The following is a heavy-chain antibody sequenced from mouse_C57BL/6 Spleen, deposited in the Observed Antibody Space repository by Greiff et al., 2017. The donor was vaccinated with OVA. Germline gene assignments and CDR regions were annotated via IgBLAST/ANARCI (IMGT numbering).Heavy chain of an antibody. D-gene: IGHD1-1*01. CDR1: GYTFTSYW. CDR2: IYPGNSDT. V-gene: IGHV1-5*01. CDR3: TRGDYYGSSYRWYFDV. Sequence: VQLKQSGTVLARPGASVKMSCKTSGYTFTSYWMHWVKQRPGQGLEWIGAIYPGNSDTSYNQKFKGKAKLTAVTSASTAYMELSSLTNEDAAVYYCTRGDYYGSSYRWYFDVWGTGTTVTVSS. J-gene: IGHJ1*03.